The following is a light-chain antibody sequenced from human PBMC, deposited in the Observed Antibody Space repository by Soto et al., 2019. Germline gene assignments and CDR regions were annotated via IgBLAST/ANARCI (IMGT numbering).Light chain of an antibody. CDR2: AAS. V-gene: IGKV1-39*01. CDR3: QQYNGYSTWT. CDR1: QSISRN. Sequence: IQMTQSPSSLSASVGDRVTITCRASQSISRNLNWYQQKPGKAPELLIYAASSLQSGVPSRFSGSGSGTDFTLTISSLQPDDFATYYCQQYNGYSTWTFGQGTKVEIK. J-gene: IGKJ1*01.